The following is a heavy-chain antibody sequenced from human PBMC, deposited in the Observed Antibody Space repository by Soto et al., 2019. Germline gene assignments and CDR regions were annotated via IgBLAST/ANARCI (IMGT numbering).Heavy chain of an antibody. D-gene: IGHD2-15*01. V-gene: IGHV3-23*01. CDR3: AKDIIPNYCSGGSCYSAHYNNWFDP. CDR1: GFTFSSYA. Sequence: GGSLRLSCAASGFTFSSYAMSWVRQAPGKGLEWVSAISGSGGSTYYADSVKGRFTISRDNAKNTLYLQMNSLRAEDTALYYCAKDIIPNYCSGGSCYSAHYNNWFDPWGQGTLVTVSS. J-gene: IGHJ5*02. CDR2: ISGSGGST.